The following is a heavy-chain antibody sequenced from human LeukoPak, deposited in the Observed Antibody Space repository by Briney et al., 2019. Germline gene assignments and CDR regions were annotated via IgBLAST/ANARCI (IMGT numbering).Heavy chain of an antibody. V-gene: IGHV4-34*01. CDR1: GGSFSGYY. D-gene: IGHD1-26*01. CDR2: INHSGST. Sequence: SETLSLTCAVYGGSFSGYYWSWIREPPGKGLEWIGEINHSGSTYYNPSLKSRVTISVETSKNQFSLKLSSVTAADTAVYYCARDGRFPPEVLPRYFDYWGQGTLVTVSS. J-gene: IGHJ4*02. CDR3: ARDGRFPPEVLPRYFDY.